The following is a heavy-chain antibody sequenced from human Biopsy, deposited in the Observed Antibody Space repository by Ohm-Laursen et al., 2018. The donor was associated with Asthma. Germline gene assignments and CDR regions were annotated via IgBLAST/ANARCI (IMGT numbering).Heavy chain of an antibody. D-gene: IGHD6-13*01. J-gene: IGHJ5*02. V-gene: IGHV1-2*06. CDR3: ARGQKSAGDRWFDP. Sequence: ASVKVSCKASGYAFIASHIHWMRQAPGQGLEWMGRINPNGGGTNYAQKFQGRVTMTRDTSISTAYMEVSRLRSDDTAVYYCARGQKSAGDRWFDPWGQGTLVTVSS. CDR1: GYAFIASH. CDR2: INPNGGGT.